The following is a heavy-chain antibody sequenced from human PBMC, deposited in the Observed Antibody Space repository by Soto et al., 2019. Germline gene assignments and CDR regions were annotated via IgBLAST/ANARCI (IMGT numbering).Heavy chain of an antibody. CDR2: INQDGSEK. D-gene: IGHD3-3*01. CDR3: ARQSSFYAFDI. J-gene: IGHJ3*02. V-gene: IGHV3-7*01. CDR1: GFTFSRYW. Sequence: GGSLRLSCAASGFTFSRYWMTWVRQAPGKGLEWVANINQDGSEKYYVDCVKGRFTISRDNAKNSLYLQLNSLRVEDTAVYYCARQSSFYAFDIWGQGTMVTVSS.